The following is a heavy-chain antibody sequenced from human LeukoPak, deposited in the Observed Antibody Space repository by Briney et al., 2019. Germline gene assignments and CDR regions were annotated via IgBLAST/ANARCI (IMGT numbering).Heavy chain of an antibody. J-gene: IGHJ4*02. V-gene: IGHV3-23*01. D-gene: IGHD6-6*01. CDR1: GFTFSSYA. CDR2: ISATGGGT. Sequence: GASLRLSCAASGFTFSSYAMSWVRQAPGKGLECVSTISATGGGTVYADSVKGRFTISRDNSENMLLLQMNSLRADDTAVYYCAKDWATLPSRLSPFDSWGQGILVTVPS. CDR3: AKDWATLPSRLSPFDS.